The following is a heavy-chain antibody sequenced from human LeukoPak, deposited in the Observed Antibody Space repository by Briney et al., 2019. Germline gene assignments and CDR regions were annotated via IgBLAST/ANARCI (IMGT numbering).Heavy chain of an antibody. CDR3: ARRSGYSYEGPINWFDP. D-gene: IGHD5-18*01. CDR1: GGSISSSSYY. V-gene: IGHV4-39*01. CDR2: IYYSGST. Sequence: SETLSLTCTVSGGSISSSSYYWGWIRQPPGKGLEWIVSIYYSGSTYYNPSLKSRVTISVDTSKNQFSLKLSSVTAADTAVYYCARRSGYSYEGPINWFDPWGQGTLVTVSS. J-gene: IGHJ5*02.